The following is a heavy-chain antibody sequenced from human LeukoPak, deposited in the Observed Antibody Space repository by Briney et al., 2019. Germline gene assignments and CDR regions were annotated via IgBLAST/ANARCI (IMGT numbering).Heavy chain of an antibody. Sequence: ASVKVSCKVSGYTLTELSMHWVRQAPGQGLEWMGWISAYNGNTNYAQKLQGRVTMTTDTSTSTAYMELRSLRSDDTAVYYCARDGSSFMFDYWGQGTLVTVSS. CDR1: GYTLTELS. J-gene: IGHJ4*02. CDR2: ISAYNGNT. D-gene: IGHD6-13*01. V-gene: IGHV1-18*01. CDR3: ARDGSSFMFDY.